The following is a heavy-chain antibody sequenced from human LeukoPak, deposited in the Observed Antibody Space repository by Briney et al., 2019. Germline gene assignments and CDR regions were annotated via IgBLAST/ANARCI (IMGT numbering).Heavy chain of an antibody. D-gene: IGHD6-13*01. V-gene: IGHV4-39*07. Sequence: SETLSLTCTASGGSISSSSYYWGWIRQPPGKGLEWIGSIYYSGSTYYNPSLKSRVTISVDTSKNQFSLKLSSVTAADTAVYYCARYPIAAATDFDYWGQGTLVTVSS. CDR1: GGSISSSSYY. CDR3: ARYPIAAATDFDY. CDR2: IYYSGST. J-gene: IGHJ4*02.